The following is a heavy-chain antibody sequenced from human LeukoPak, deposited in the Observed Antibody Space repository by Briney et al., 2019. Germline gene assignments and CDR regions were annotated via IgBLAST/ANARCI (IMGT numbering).Heavy chain of an antibody. CDR1: GYTFTSYA. V-gene: IGHV1-18*01. D-gene: IGHD6-6*01. Sequence: ASVKVSCKASGYTFTSYAMHWVRQAPGQRLEWMGWISAYNGNTNYAQKLQGRVTMTTDTSTSTAYMELRSLRSDDTAVYYCARGGHSSSPDEVDYWGQGTLVTVSS. CDR2: ISAYNGNT. CDR3: ARGGHSSSPDEVDY. J-gene: IGHJ4*02.